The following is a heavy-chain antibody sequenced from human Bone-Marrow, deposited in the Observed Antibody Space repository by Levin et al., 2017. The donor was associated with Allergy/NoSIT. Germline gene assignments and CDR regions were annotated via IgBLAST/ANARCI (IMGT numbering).Heavy chain of an antibody. J-gene: IGHJ4*02. V-gene: IGHV3-7*01. CDR2: INQAASEK. D-gene: IGHD2-8*02. Sequence: GGSLRLSCAASGFTFSNYWMSWVRQAPGKGLEWVANINQAASEKYYVDSVKGRFTLSRDNADNSLYLEMNSLRVEDTALYYCARGHRSGGCWSTAEFFDSWGQGTLVTVSS. CDR1: GFTFSNYW. CDR3: ARGHRSGGCWSTAEFFDS.